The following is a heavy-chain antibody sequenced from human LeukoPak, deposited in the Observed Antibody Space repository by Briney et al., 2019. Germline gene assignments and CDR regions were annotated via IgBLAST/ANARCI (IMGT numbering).Heavy chain of an antibody. V-gene: IGHV4-59*02. D-gene: IGHD4/OR15-4a*01. Sequence: SETLSLTCTVSGRPVSSLLWSWLGQPTGKGLEWSGYIYNSVITNYNHYLKSRVTMSVDTSKNQFSLMLRSVTAADTAVYYCARDHLPAGAPGYYMDVWGKGTTVTVSS. J-gene: IGHJ6*03. CDR1: GRPVSSLL. CDR3: ARDHLPAGAPGYYMDV. CDR2: IYNSVIT.